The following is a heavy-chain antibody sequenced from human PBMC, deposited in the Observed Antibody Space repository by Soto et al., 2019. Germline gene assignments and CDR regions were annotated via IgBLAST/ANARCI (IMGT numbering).Heavy chain of an antibody. Sequence: RGESLKISCKGSGYSFTSYWISWVRQMPGKGLEWMGRIDPSDSYTNYSPSFQGHVTISADKSISTAYLQWSSLKASDTAMYYCARQGYCSSTSCYYYYGMDVWGQGTTVTVSS. CDR3: ARQGYCSSTSCYYYYGMDV. D-gene: IGHD2-2*01. V-gene: IGHV5-10-1*01. CDR1: GYSFTSYW. J-gene: IGHJ6*02. CDR2: IDPSDSYT.